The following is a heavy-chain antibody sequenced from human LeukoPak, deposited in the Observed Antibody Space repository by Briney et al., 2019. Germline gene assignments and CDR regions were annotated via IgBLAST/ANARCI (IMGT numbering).Heavy chain of an antibody. V-gene: IGHV1-69*02. D-gene: IGHD3-22*01. CDR1: GGTFSSYT. CDR3: ARGPHYDSSGYYSFQH. Sequence: SVKVSCKASGGTFSSYTISWVRQAPGQGLEWMGRIIPILGIANYAKKFQGRVTITADKSTSTAYMELSSLRSEDTAVYYCARGPHYDSSGYYSFQHWGQGTLVTVSS. CDR2: IIPILGIA. J-gene: IGHJ1*01.